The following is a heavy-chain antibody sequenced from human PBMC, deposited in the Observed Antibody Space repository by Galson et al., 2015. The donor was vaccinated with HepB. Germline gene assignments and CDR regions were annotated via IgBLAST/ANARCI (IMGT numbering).Heavy chain of an antibody. CDR1: GGTFSSYA. CDR3: ARDRRSSTSSVAPFDP. CDR2: IIPIFGTA. Sequence: SCKASGGTFSSYAISWVRQAPGQGLEWMGGIIPIFGTANYAQKFQGRVTITADESTSTAYMELSSLRSEDTAVYYCARDRRSSTSSVAPFDPWGQGTLVTVSS. V-gene: IGHV1-69*01. D-gene: IGHD2-2*01. J-gene: IGHJ5*02.